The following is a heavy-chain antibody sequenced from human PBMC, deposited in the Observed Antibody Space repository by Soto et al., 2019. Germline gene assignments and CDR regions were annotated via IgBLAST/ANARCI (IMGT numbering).Heavy chain of an antibody. CDR1: GYPLTAKY. Sequence: AASVKVSCKASGYPLTAKYLHWVRQAPGQGLEWMGWINPSSGGTKEAQKFRGRVTMTRDTSISAAYMELSRLTSDDTAVYYCAKGGSSWTEWFDPWGQGTLVTVPQ. D-gene: IGHD6-13*01. J-gene: IGHJ5*02. CDR3: AKGGSSWTEWFDP. V-gene: IGHV1-2*02. CDR2: INPSSGGT.